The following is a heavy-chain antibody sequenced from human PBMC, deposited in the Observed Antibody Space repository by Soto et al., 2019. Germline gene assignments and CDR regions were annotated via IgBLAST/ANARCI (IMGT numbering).Heavy chain of an antibody. J-gene: IGHJ4*02. Sequence: QVQLVQSGAEVKKPGSSVKVSCKASGGTFSSYAISWVRQAPGQGLEWMGGIIPIFGTANYAQKFQGRVTIPADESTSTAYMELSSLRSEDTAVYYCARYVVGYSGSLPSDYWGQGTLVTVSS. D-gene: IGHD1-26*01. V-gene: IGHV1-69*01. CDR1: GGTFSSYA. CDR3: ARYVVGYSGSLPSDY. CDR2: IIPIFGTA.